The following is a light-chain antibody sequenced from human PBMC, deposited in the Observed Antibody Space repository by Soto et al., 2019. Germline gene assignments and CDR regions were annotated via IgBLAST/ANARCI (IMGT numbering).Light chain of an antibody. CDR2: GGS. Sequence: DTPMTQSPSTLSASVGDTVTITCRARQNINNWLAWYQQKPEKVPKLLIYGGSTLEDGVPSRFSGSRSGTEFTLTINSLQPDDFASYYCQRYDGYFGQGTKLEIK. CDR3: QRYDGY. CDR1: QNINNW. J-gene: IGKJ2*01. V-gene: IGKV1-5*01.